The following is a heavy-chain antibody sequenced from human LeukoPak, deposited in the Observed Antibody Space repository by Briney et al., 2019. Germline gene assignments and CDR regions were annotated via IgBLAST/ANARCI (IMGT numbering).Heavy chain of an antibody. D-gene: IGHD3-3*02. CDR2: ISYDGSIK. CDR1: GFTFSSYG. CDR3: AKGISAGYYYGMDV. Sequence: GGSLRLSCAASGFTFSSYGMYWVRQAPGKGLEWVAVISYDGSIKYYGDSVKGRFTISRDNSKNTLYLQMKSLRPEDTAVYYCAKGISAGYYYGMDVWGQGTTVTVSS. J-gene: IGHJ6*02. V-gene: IGHV3-30*18.